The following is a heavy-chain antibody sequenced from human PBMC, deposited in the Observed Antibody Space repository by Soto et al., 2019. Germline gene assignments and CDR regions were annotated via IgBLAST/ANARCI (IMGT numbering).Heavy chain of an antibody. CDR2: IIPIFPTP. V-gene: IGHV1-69*12. J-gene: IGHJ6*02. Sequence: QGQLVQYGAEVKKPGSSVKISCKASGGTFRTNAVSWVRQAPGQGLEWMGGIIPIFPTPDYAQKFQGRVTITADEDTTTSYMELSSLRSEDTATYYCARDKDRQQLGGNYYYIIDVWGQGTTVTVSS. D-gene: IGHD3-3*02. CDR1: GGTFRTNA. CDR3: ARDKDRQQLGGNYYYIIDV.